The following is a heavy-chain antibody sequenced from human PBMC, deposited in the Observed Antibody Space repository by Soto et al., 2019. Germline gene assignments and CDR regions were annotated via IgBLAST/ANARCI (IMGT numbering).Heavy chain of an antibody. CDR1: GGTFSIYA. V-gene: IGHV1-69*13. Sequence: ASVKVSCKASGGTFSIYAIIWVRQAPGQGLEWMGGIIPIFGTANYAQKFQGRVTITADESTSTAYMELSSLRSEDTAVYYCARGTHFWSGYWNSYGMDVWGQGTTVTVSS. J-gene: IGHJ6*02. CDR3: ARGTHFWSGYWNSYGMDV. D-gene: IGHD3-3*02. CDR2: IIPIFGTA.